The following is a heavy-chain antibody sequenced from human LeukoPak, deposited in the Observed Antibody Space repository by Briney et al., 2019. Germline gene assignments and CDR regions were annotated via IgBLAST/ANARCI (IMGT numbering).Heavy chain of an antibody. CDR2: IYYSGST. D-gene: IGHD3-3*01. CDR1: GGSISSGDYY. J-gene: IGHJ4*02. CDR3: ARESDFWSGYGIGD. V-gene: IGHV4-30-4*08. Sequence: PSQTLSLTCTVSGGSISSGDYYWSWLRQPPGKGLEWIGYIYYSGSTYYNPSLKSRVTISVDTSKNQFSLKLSSVTAADTAVYYCARESDFWSGYGIGDWGQGTLVTVSS.